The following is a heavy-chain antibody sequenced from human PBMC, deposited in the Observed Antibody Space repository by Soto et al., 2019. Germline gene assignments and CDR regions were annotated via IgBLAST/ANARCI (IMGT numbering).Heavy chain of an antibody. CDR3: ARDPTSPEYRYSGRFRDNTFDS. CDR2: MSYDGSNE. CDR1: GFIFSSYA. V-gene: IGHV3-30-3*01. J-gene: IGHJ5*01. D-gene: IGHD1-26*01. Sequence: QVQLVESGGGVVQPGKSLRLSCAASGFIFSSYALHWVRQAPGKGLEWVAVMSYDGSNEYADSVKGRFTISRDNFKNTLYLQMSSLRTDDTAVYYCARDPTSPEYRYSGRFRDNTFDSWGQGTLVTVSS.